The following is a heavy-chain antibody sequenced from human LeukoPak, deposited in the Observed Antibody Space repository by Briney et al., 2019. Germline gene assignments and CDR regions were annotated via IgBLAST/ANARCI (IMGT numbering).Heavy chain of an antibody. CDR3: ARVAAGSVAEYFQH. CDR2: IYYSGST. J-gene: IGHJ1*01. CDR1: GGSISSYY. D-gene: IGHD6-13*01. Sequence: SETLSLTCTVSGGSISSYYWSWIRQPPGKGLEWIGYIYYSGSTNSNPSLKSRVTISVDTSKNQFSLKLRSVTAADTAVYYCARVAAGSVAEYFQHWGQGTLVTVSS. V-gene: IGHV4-59*01.